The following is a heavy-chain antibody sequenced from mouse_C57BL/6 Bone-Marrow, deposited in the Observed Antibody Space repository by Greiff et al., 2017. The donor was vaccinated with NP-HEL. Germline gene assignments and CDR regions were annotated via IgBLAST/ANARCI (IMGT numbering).Heavy chain of an antibody. D-gene: IGHD2-4*01. CDR3: AKEKSYDYDGFAY. CDR2: IYPRSGNT. Sequence: VQRVESGAELARPGASVKLSCKASGYTFTSYGISWVKQRTGQGLEWIGEIYPRSGNTYYNEKFKGKATLTADKSSSTAYMELSSLTSEDSAVYFCAKEKSYDYDGFAYWGQGTLVTVSA. J-gene: IGHJ3*01. CDR1: GYTFTSYG. V-gene: IGHV1-81*01.